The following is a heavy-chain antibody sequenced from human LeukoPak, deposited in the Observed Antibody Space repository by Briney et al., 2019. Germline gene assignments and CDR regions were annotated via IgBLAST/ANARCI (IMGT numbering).Heavy chain of an antibody. CDR2: ISWNSGSI. V-gene: IGHV3-9*01. CDR3: AKDRGSGSYQYYYGMDV. CDR1: GFTFDDYA. Sequence: GGSLRLSCAASGFTFDDYAMHWVRQGPGKGLEWVSGISWNSGSIGHADSVKGRFTISRDNAKNTLYLQMNSLRAEDTALYYCAKDRGSGSYQYYYGMDVWGQGTTVTVSS. J-gene: IGHJ6*02. D-gene: IGHD3-10*01.